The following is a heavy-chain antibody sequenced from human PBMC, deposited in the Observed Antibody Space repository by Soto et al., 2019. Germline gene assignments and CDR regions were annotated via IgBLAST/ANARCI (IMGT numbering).Heavy chain of an antibody. CDR2: ISYDGSNK. CDR1: GFTFSSYG. D-gene: IGHD6-13*01. V-gene: IGHV3-30*18. CDR3: AKDTGGAAAGRWVDLMYYYYYGMDV. Sequence: PGESLRLSCAASGFTFSSYGMHWVRQAPGKGLEWVAVISYDGSNKYYADSVKGRFTISRDNSKNTLYLQMNSLRAEDTAVYYCAKDTGGAAAGRWVDLMYYYYYGMDVWGQGTTVTVSS. J-gene: IGHJ6*02.